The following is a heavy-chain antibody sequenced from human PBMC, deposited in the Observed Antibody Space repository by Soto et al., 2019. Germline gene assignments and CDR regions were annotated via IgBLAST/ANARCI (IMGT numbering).Heavy chain of an antibody. CDR3: AKLEGSVPVDGDWFDP. Sequence: QVQLVESGGGVVQPGRSLRLSCAASGFSFSSHGMHCVRQAPGRGLEWVAVISHDGSFKSYADSLRCRFTVSRDNSKNTLYPQIHSLRPEDTAVYYCAKLEGSVPVDGDWFDPWGQGTRVTVSS. J-gene: IGHJ5*02. V-gene: IGHV3-30*18. D-gene: IGHD6-19*01. CDR2: ISHDGSFK. CDR1: GFSFSSHG.